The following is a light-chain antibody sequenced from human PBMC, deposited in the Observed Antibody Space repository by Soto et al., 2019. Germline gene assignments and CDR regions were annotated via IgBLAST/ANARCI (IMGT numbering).Light chain of an antibody. CDR2: GNS. CDR1: NSNIGAGYD. Sequence: QSVLTHPPSVSGAPGQRVTIPCTGSNSNIGAGYDIHWYQQLPGTAPKLLIYGNSNRPSGVPDRFSGSKSGTSASLTITGLQAEDEADYYCQSYGDSLSGYVFGTGTKVTV. V-gene: IGLV1-40*01. CDR3: QSYGDSLSGYV. J-gene: IGLJ1*01.